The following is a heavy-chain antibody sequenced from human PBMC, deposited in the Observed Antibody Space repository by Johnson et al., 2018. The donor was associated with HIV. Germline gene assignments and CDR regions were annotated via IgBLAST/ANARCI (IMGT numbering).Heavy chain of an antibody. D-gene: IGHD6-13*01. CDR2: ISGSGFDT. CDR3: ASPATQQLVPVDAFDI. Sequence: QVQLVESGGGVVQPGGSLRIQCEVSELNFSDYYMNWIRQAPGKGLEWMSYISGSGFDTFYADSVKGRFTISRDNAKKSLSLQMNSLRAEDTAVYYCASPATQQLVPVDAFDIWGQGTMVTVSS. J-gene: IGHJ3*02. V-gene: IGHV3-11*04. CDR1: ELNFSDYY.